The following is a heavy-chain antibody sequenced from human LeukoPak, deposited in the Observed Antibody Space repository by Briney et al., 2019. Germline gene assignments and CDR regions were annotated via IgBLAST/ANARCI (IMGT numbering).Heavy chain of an antibody. Sequence: GGSLRLSCAASGFTVSSNYMSWVRQAPGKGLEWVSVIYRGGSTYYADSVKGRFTISRDNSKNTLYLQMNSLRAEDTAVYYCARNYYDSSGYYLGSPPFFDYWGQGTLVTVSS. V-gene: IGHV3-66*02. CDR3: ARNYYDSSGYYLGSPPFFDY. J-gene: IGHJ4*02. CDR1: GFTVSSNY. D-gene: IGHD3-22*01. CDR2: IYRGGST.